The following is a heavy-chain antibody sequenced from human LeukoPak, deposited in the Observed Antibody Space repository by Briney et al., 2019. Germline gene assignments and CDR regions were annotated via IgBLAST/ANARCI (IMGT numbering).Heavy chain of an antibody. CDR1: GGSFSGYY. D-gene: IGHD2-15*01. CDR3: ARGCSGGSCYTYYFDY. CDR2: INHSGST. Sequence: SETLSLTCAVYGGSFSGYYWSWIRQPPGKGLEWIGEINHSGSTNYNPSLKSRVTISVDTSKNQISLKLSSVTAADTAVYYCARGCSGGSCYTYYFDYWGQGTLVTVSS. J-gene: IGHJ4*02. V-gene: IGHV4-34*01.